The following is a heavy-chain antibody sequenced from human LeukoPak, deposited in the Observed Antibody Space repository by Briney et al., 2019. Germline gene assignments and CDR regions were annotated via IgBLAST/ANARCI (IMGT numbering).Heavy chain of an antibody. CDR2: MNPNSGNT. D-gene: IGHD5-18*01. V-gene: IGHV1-8*01. J-gene: IGHJ6*02. CDR1: GYTFTSYD. Sequence: ASVKVSCKASGYTFTSYDINWVRQATGQGLEWMGWMNPNSGNTGYAQKFQGRVTMTRNTSISTAYMELSSLRSEDTAVYYCARGQRWMQLSGHYYYYGMDVWGQGATVTVSS. CDR3: ARGQRWMQLSGHYYYYGMDV.